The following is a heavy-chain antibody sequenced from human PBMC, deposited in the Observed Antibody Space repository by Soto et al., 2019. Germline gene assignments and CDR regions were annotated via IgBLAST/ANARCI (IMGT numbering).Heavy chain of an antibody. D-gene: IGHD3-22*01. CDR2: ISAYNGNR. Sequence: ASVKVSCKASGYTFTRYGFSWLRQAPGEGLEWMGWISAYNGNRNYAQNYQGRVTMTTDTSPSTAYMELRNLRSDDTAVYYCARGQVNYYDSSGPRTYYFEYWAQRTMVTVAS. V-gene: IGHV1-18*04. CDR1: GYTFTRYG. CDR3: ARGQVNYYDSSGPRTYYFEY. J-gene: IGHJ4*02.